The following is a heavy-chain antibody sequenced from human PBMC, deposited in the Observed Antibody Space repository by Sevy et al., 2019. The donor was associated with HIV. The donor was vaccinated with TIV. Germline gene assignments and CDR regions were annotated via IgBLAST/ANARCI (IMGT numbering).Heavy chain of an antibody. CDR3: ARVRVTQSYYYDYYMDV. J-gene: IGHJ6*03. CDR1: GFTFSSYS. V-gene: IGHV3-48*02. CDR2: ISSSRSTI. Sequence: GGSLRLSCAASGFTFSSYSMNWVRQAPGKGLEWVAYISSSRSTIYYADSVKGRFTISRDNAKNSLYLQMNSLRDEDTAEYYCARVRVTQSYYYDYYMDVWGKGTTVTVSS. D-gene: IGHD2-21*02.